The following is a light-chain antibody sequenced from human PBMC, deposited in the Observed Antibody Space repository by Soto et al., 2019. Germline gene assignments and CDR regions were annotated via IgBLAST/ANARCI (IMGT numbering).Light chain of an antibody. CDR1: QSVSSSY. Sequence: EIVLTQSPGTLSLSPGERATLSCGASQSVSSSYLVWYQQKPGQAPRLLIYGASSRATGIPDRFSGSGSGTDFTLTISRLEPEDFAVYYCQQYGSSSWTFGQGTKVEIK. CDR3: QQYGSSSWT. CDR2: GAS. V-gene: IGKV3-20*01. J-gene: IGKJ1*01.